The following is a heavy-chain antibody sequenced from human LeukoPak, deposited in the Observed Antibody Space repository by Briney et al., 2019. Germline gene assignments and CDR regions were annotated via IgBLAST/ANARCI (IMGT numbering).Heavy chain of an antibody. V-gene: IGHV4-59*01. Sequence: SSETLSLTRTVSGGSISSYYWSWIRQPPGKGLEWIGYIYYSGSTNYNPSLESRVTISVDTSKNQFSLKLSSVTAADTAVYYCARSLSRSSDDAFDIWGQGTMVTVSS. CDR2: IYYSGST. J-gene: IGHJ3*02. CDR1: GGSISSYY. CDR3: ARSLSRSSDDAFDI. D-gene: IGHD6-13*01.